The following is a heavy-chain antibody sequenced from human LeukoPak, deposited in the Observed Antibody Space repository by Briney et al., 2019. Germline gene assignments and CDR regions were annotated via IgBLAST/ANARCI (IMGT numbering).Heavy chain of an antibody. J-gene: IGHJ3*02. Sequence: GGSLRLSCAASGFTFSNSVMSWVRQAPGKGLEWVSSISGSGDITNYAGSVKGRFTVSRDNSKDTLYLQMNSLRAEDTAIYYCARSNIVGDPRGAFDIWGQGTMVTVYS. V-gene: IGHV3-23*01. CDR3: ARSNIVGDPRGAFDI. CDR1: GFTFSNSV. CDR2: ISGSGDIT. D-gene: IGHD1-26*01.